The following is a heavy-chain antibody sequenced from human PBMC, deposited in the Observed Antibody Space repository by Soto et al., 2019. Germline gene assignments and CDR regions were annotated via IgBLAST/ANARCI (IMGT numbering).Heavy chain of an antibody. J-gene: IGHJ4*02. CDR2: ISYDGSNK. Sequence: QVQLVESGGGVVQPGRSLRLSCAASGFTFSSYAMHWVRQAPGKGLEWVAVISYDGSNKYYADSVKGRFTISRDNSKNTLYLQMNSLRAEDTAVYYCAREPSPYDSSGYFGYWGQGTLVTVSS. V-gene: IGHV3-30-3*01. CDR3: AREPSPYDSSGYFGY. D-gene: IGHD3-22*01. CDR1: GFTFSSYA.